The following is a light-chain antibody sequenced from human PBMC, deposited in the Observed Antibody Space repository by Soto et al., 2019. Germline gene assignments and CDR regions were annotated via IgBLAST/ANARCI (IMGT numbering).Light chain of an antibody. V-gene: IGKV1-5*01. CDR3: QQYETFSGT. J-gene: IGKJ1*01. CDR1: QSVSGW. Sequence: DIQMTQSPSSLSASVVDRGTITCLASQSVSGWLAWYQQKPGEAPKLLIYDASALPRGVPSRFSGSGSGTKFTLTIASLQPDDFATYYCQQYETFSGTFGPGTKVDIK. CDR2: DAS.